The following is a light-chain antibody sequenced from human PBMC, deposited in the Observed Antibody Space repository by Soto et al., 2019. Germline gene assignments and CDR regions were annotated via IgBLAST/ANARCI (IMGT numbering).Light chain of an antibody. J-gene: IGKJ5*01. CDR1: QSFSSSN. CDR2: GAS. CDR3: QQYGSSPSIT. V-gene: IGKV3-20*01. Sequence: EIVLTQSPGTLSLSPGEGATLSCRAIQSFSSSNVAWYQQKPGQAPRLIIYGASIRATGIPDRFSGSGSGTDFTLTISRLEPEDFAVYYCQQYGSSPSITFGQGTRLEIK.